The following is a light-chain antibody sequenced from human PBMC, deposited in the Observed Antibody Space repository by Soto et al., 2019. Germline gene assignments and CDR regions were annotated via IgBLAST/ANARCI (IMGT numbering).Light chain of an antibody. Sequence: DIQMTQSPSTLSASVGDRVTMTCRASQSISTWLAWYQQRPGRAPKLLIYKASTLEGGVPSTFSGSASGTEFTLTISSVQPDAFANYYCQHYNTFPWTCGQGTKVEIK. J-gene: IGKJ1*01. CDR2: KAS. CDR3: QHYNTFPWT. V-gene: IGKV1-5*03. CDR1: QSISTW.